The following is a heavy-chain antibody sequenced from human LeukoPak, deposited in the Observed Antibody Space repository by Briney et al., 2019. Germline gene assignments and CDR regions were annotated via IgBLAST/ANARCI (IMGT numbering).Heavy chain of an antibody. D-gene: IGHD4/OR15-4a*01. CDR3: ARVSRPCVYGGLDN. Sequence: GGSLRLSCAASVDFFCVTYMRWSRQAPGKGLEWISYIGDSGSPIYYVDSVKGRFTISRDNTKNSLFLQMDNLRAEDTAVYYCARVSRPCVYGGLDNWGQGTLVTVSS. V-gene: IGHV3-11*04. CDR2: IGDSGSPI. CDR1: VDFFCVTY. J-gene: IGHJ4*02.